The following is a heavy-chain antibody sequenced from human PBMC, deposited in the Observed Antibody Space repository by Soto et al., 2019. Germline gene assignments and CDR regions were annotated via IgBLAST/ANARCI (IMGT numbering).Heavy chain of an antibody. V-gene: IGHV1-3*01. Sequence: GASVKVSCKASGYTFTNYAIHWARQAPGQRLEWMGWINAGNGNTKYSQKFQGRVTMTGDTSTSTVYVELSSLRSEDTAVYYCARDPSRIFRITFGGPEEYYFDYWGQGTLVTVSS. D-gene: IGHD3-16*01. CDR1: GYTFTNYA. J-gene: IGHJ4*02. CDR3: ARDPSRIFRITFGGPEEYYFDY. CDR2: INAGNGNT.